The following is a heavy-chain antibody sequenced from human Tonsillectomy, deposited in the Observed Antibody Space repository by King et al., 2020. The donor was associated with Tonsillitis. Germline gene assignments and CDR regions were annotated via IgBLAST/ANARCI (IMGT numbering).Heavy chain of an antibody. Sequence: VQLQESGPGLVKPSQNLSLTCTVSGGSISSGGYYWRWIRQHPGKGLEWIGYIYYSGSTYYNPSLESRVTISVDTSKNQFSLKLSSVTAADTAVYYCARDADSQSRLGAFDIWGQGTMVTVSS. CDR3: ARDADSQSRLGAFDI. J-gene: IGHJ3*02. CDR2: IYYSGST. V-gene: IGHV4-31*03. D-gene: IGHD6-25*01. CDR1: GGSISSGGYY.